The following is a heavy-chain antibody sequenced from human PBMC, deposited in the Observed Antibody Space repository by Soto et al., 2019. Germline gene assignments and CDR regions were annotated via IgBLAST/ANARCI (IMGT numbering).Heavy chain of an antibody. V-gene: IGHV3-23*01. CDR1: GFTFSSYA. CDR3: AKVSGYSGYDENDY. Sequence: PGGSLRLSCAASGFTFSSYAMNWVRQAPGKGLEWVSVISGSGASTYYADSVKGRFTISRDNSRNMLYLQMNNLRAEDTALYYCAKVSGYSGYDENDYWGQGTLVTVSS. D-gene: IGHD5-12*01. J-gene: IGHJ4*02. CDR2: ISGSGAST.